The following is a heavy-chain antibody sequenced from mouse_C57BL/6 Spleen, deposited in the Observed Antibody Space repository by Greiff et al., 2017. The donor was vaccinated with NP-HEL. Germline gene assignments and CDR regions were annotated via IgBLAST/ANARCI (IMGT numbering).Heavy chain of an antibody. V-gene: IGHV1-69*01. D-gene: IGHD1-1*01. CDR1: GYTFTSYW. Sequence: QLQQPGAELVMPGASVKLSCKASGYTFTSYWMHWVKQRPGQGLEWIGEIDTSDSYTNYNQKFKGKSTLPVDKSSSTAYMQLSSLTSEDSAVYCCASGPHYYGSSYYDWGKGTTLTVSS. J-gene: IGHJ2*01. CDR3: ASGPHYYGSSYYD. CDR2: IDTSDSYT.